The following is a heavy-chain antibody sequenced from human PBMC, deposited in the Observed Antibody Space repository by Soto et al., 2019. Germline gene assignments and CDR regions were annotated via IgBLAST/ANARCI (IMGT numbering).Heavy chain of an antibody. V-gene: IGHV5-51*01. J-gene: IGHJ6*02. CDR2: IYPGDLDT. D-gene: IGHD6-19*01. CDR1: GYSFTSYW. CDR3: ARSIAVTGTYFSGLDV. Sequence: AESLKISCKGSGYSFTSYWIGWVRQMPGKGLEWMGIIYPGDLDTRYTSSFQGHVIISADKSSSTVYLQWSSLKASDTAMYYCARSIAVTGTYFSGLDVWGQGTPVTVSS.